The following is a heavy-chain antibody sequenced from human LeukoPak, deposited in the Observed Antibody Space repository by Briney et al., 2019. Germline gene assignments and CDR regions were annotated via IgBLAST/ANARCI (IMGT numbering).Heavy chain of an antibody. CDR3: ARKLFDWALDY. CDR1: GFTFSSYA. D-gene: IGHD3-9*01. V-gene: IGHV3-33*08. Sequence: PGGSLRLSCATSGFTFSSYAMSWVRQAPGKGLEWVAVIWYDGSKEYYVDSVKGRFTISRDNSKNTLYLQMNSLRAEDTAVYYCARKLFDWALDYWGQGTLVTVSS. J-gene: IGHJ4*02. CDR2: IWYDGSKE.